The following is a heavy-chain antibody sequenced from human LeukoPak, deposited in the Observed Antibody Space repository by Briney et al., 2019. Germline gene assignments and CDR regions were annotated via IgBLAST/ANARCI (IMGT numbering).Heavy chain of an antibody. J-gene: IGHJ4*02. V-gene: IGHV3-21*01. CDR2: ISSSSSYI. D-gene: IGHD2-15*01. Sequence: AGGSLRLSCAASGFTFTTYWMSWVRQAPGKGLEWVSSISSSSSYIYYADSVKGRFTISRDNAKNSLYLQMNSLRAEDTAVYYCARAPDIVVVVAASDYWGQGTLVTVSS. CDR1: GFTFTTYW. CDR3: ARAPDIVVVVAASDY.